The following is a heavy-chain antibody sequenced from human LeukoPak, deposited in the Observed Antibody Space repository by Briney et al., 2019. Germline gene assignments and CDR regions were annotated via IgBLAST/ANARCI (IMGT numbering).Heavy chain of an antibody. CDR3: AGQGNCSSTSCYFSYYYYYMDV. J-gene: IGHJ6*03. CDR2: IYHSGST. D-gene: IGHD2-2*01. V-gene: IGHV4-38-2*02. Sequence: PSETLSLTCTVSGYSISSGYYWGWIRQPPGKGLEWIGSIYHSGSTYYNPSLKSRVTISVDTSKNQFSLKLSSVTAADTAVYYCAGQGNCSSTSCYFSYYYYYMDVWGKGTTVTVSS. CDR1: GYSISSGYY.